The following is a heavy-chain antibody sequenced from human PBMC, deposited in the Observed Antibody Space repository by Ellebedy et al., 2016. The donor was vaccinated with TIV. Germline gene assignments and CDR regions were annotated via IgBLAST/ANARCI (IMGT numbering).Heavy chain of an antibody. CDR3: ARGPRGSGWYGDY. CDR2: ISSSSSYT. CDR1: GFTFSDYY. V-gene: IGHV3-11*06. D-gene: IGHD6-19*01. J-gene: IGHJ4*02. Sequence: GESLKISCAASGFTFSDYYMSWIRQAPGKGLEWVSYISSSSSYTNYADSVKGRFTISRDNAKNSLYLQMNSLRAEDTAVYYCARGPRGSGWYGDYWGQGTLVTVSS.